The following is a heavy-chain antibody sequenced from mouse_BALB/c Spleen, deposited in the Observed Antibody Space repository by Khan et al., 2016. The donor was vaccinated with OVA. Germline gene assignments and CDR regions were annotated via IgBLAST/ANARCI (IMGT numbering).Heavy chain of an antibody. V-gene: IGHV1-69*02. D-gene: IGHD1-1*01. CDR3: KRHGCGDDAIDC. Sequence: QVQLQQSGAELVRPGASVKLSCKASGYTFTRYWINWVKQRPGQGLEWIGNINPSDSYTDYDQKFKDKATLTVDKSSSTAYMQLSSPTSEDSAVYYCKRHGCGDDAIDCCGQRPSITVSS. J-gene: IGHJ4*01. CDR2: INPSDSYT. CDR1: GYTFTRYW.